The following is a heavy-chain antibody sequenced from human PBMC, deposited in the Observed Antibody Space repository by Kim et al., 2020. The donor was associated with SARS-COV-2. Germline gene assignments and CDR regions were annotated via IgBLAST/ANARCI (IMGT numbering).Heavy chain of an antibody. V-gene: IGHV3-23*03. CDR1: VCFLIFYA. J-gene: IGHJ4*02. D-gene: IGHD2-8*01. Sequence: GGSLRLSFAASVCFLIFYAFICFFSFLFILLEWVSVIYSGGSSTYYADSGKGRFTITCDYVKNTLYLQMNSLRAEDTAVYYCAKSELMVYAGRVEYYFDYWGQGTLVTVSS. CDR2: IYSGGSST. CDR3: AKSELMVYAGRVEYYFDY.